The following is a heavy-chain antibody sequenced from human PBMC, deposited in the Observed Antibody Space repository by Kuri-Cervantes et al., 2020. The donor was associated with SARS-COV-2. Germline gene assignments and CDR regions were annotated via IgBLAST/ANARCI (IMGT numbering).Heavy chain of an antibody. J-gene: IGHJ4*02. CDR3: ARRAAAGTILLDY. D-gene: IGHD6-13*01. Sequence: SETLSLTCTVSGYSISSGYYWGWIRQPPGKGLEWIGSIYHSGSTYYNPSLKSRVTISVDTSKNQSSLKLSSVTAADTAVYYCARRAAAGTILLDYWGQGTLGTVSS. CDR1: GYSISSGYY. CDR2: IYHSGST. V-gene: IGHV4-38-2*02.